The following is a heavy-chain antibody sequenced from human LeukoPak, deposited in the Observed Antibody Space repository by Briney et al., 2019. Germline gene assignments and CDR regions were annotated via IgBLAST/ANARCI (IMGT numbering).Heavy chain of an antibody. V-gene: IGHV4-59*01. CDR2: IHYRGGT. CDR1: GASTSSNY. Sequence: PSATLSLTCTVSGASTSSNYWSWLRQPPGQGLEWIGYIHYRGGTNYNPSLKSRVTMSVDTSKNHFSLKLNSVTAADTAVYYCAREEYGTFDCWGQGTLVTVSS. J-gene: IGHJ4*02. CDR3: AREEYGTFDC. D-gene: IGHD1-1*01.